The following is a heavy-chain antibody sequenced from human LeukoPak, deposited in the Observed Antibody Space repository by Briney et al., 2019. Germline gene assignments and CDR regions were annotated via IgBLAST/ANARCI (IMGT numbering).Heavy chain of an antibody. Sequence: SETLSLTCAVYGGSFSGYYWSWIRQPPGKGLEWIGEINHSGSTNYNPSLKSRVTISVDTSKNQFSLKLSSVTAADTAVYYCARLVGATGGYWGQGTLDTVSS. CDR2: INHSGST. V-gene: IGHV4-34*01. J-gene: IGHJ4*02. CDR1: GGSFSGYY. D-gene: IGHD1-26*01. CDR3: ARLVGATGGY.